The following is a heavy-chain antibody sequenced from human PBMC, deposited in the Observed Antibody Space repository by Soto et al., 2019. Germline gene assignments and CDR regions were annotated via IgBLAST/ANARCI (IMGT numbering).Heavy chain of an antibody. CDR1: GGTFSSYT. J-gene: IGHJ4*02. CDR2: IIPILGIA. Sequence: SVKVSCKASGGTFSSYTISWVRQAPGQGLEWMGRIIPILGIANYAQKFQGRVTITADKSTSTAYMELSSLRSEDTAVYYCARGTAMAQYFDYWGQGTLVTVPS. V-gene: IGHV1-69*02. CDR3: ARGTAMAQYFDY. D-gene: IGHD5-18*01.